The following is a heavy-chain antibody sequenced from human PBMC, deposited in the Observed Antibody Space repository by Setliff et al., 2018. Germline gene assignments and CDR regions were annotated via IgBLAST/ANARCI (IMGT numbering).Heavy chain of an antibody. CDR2: ISGSRAY. D-gene: IGHD1-26*01. V-gene: IGHV3-21*01. CDR1: GFTFSSYT. Sequence: GGSLRLSCAASGFTFSSYTITWVRQAPGKGLEWVSMISGSRAYADSVKGRFTISRDNAKNSLYLQMNSLRAEDTAVYYCARVDGSYLFDYWGQGTLVTVSS. J-gene: IGHJ4*02. CDR3: ARVDGSYLFDY.